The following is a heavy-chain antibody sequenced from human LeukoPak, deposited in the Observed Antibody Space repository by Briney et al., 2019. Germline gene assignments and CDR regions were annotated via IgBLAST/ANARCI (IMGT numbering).Heavy chain of an antibody. Sequence: GRSLRLSCAASGFTFSSYAMHWVRQAPGKGLEWVAVISYDGSNKYYADSVKGRFTISRDNSKNTLYLQMNSLRAEDTAVYYCARDAPYYHDSSGYYPAMYWFDPWGQGTLVTVSS. CDR1: GFTFSSYA. CDR2: ISYDGSNK. V-gene: IGHV3-30-3*01. J-gene: IGHJ5*02. CDR3: ARDAPYYHDSSGYYPAMYWFDP. D-gene: IGHD3-22*01.